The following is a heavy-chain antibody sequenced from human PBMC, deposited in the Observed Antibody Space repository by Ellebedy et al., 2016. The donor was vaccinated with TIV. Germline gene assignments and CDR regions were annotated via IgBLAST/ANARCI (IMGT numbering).Heavy chain of an antibody. CDR1: GFSFSSFR. Sequence: PGGSLRLSCAASGFSFSSFRMAWFRQIPGKGLEWVASTSTGTDKIYTSDTFKGRFTLSSDSARSSLYLHINSLGAEDTGFYFCAREGDGRSTSGGPGSFDYWGQGAPVTVSS. V-gene: IGHV3-21*01. CDR3: AREGDGRSTSGGPGSFDY. J-gene: IGHJ4*02. D-gene: IGHD2-15*01. CDR2: TSTGTDKI.